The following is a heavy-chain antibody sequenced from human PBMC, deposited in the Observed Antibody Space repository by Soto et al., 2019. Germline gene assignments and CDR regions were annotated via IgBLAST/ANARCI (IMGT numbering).Heavy chain of an antibody. Sequence: GTSVQVCWEGRGYGFVNCGLSWVRQAPDQGLEWVGWISPYSGYTHSAQKFYGRLTLTTDTAAATAYMELGVLRSADTAVYYCAREATVLIPAAQPSRFDSWGQGTLVTVSS. CDR3: AREATVLIPAAQPSRFDS. CDR2: ISPYSGYT. J-gene: IGHJ4*02. D-gene: IGHD2-2*01. CDR1: GYGFVNCG. V-gene: IGHV1-18*01.